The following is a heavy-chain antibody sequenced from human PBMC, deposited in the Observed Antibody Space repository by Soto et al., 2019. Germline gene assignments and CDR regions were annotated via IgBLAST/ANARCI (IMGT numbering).Heavy chain of an antibody. CDR1: GGSISSGGYS. Sequence: QLQLQESGSGLVRPSQTLSLPCAVSGGSISSGGYSWNWILQPPGKGLEWIGYIYHSGSTLYNPSLKSRVTRSVDKAKNQFSLKLSSVTAADTAVYYCASDQLEGTWFDPWGQGTLVTVSS. J-gene: IGHJ5*02. CDR2: IYHSGST. V-gene: IGHV4-30-2*01. D-gene: IGHD1-1*01. CDR3: ASDQLEGTWFDP.